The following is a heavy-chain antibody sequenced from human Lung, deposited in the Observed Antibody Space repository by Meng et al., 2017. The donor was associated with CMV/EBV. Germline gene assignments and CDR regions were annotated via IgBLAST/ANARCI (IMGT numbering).Heavy chain of an antibody. CDR3: AKDNYDFWSFDY. Sequence: GESLKISCAASGFRFSRNGMHWVRQAPGKGLEWVAFLRSDGSNKNYGDSMKGRFTISRNNSKNTLYLQMNSLRVEDTGVYYCAKDNYDFWSFDYWGQGTLVTVSS. CDR2: LRSDGSNK. CDR1: GFRFSRNG. V-gene: IGHV3-30*02. J-gene: IGHJ4*02. D-gene: IGHD3/OR15-3a*01.